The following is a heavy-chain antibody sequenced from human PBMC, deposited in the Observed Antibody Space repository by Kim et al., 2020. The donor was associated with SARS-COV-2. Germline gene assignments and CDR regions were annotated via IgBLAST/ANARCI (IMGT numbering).Heavy chain of an antibody. V-gene: IGHV1-69*01. Sequence: QKFQGRVTITADESTSTAYMGLSSLRSDDTAVYYCARLSGSSSQTGYYFDYWGQGTLVTVSS. D-gene: IGHD3-10*01. J-gene: IGHJ4*02. CDR3: ARLSGSSSQTGYYFDY.